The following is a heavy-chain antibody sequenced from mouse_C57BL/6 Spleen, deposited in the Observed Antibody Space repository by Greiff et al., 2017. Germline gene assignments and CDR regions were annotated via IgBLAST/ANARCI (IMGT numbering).Heavy chain of an antibody. V-gene: IGHV2-4*01. Sequence: VKLMESGPGLVQPSQSLSITCTVSGFSLTSYGVHWVRQPPGKGLEWLGVIWSCGSTDYNAAFISRLSISKDNSKSQVFFKMNSLQADDTAIYYCAKTPSYSNYDAMDYRGQGTSVTVSS. CDR2: IWSCGST. D-gene: IGHD2-5*01. CDR1: GFSLTSYG. CDR3: AKTPSYSNYDAMDY. J-gene: IGHJ4*01.